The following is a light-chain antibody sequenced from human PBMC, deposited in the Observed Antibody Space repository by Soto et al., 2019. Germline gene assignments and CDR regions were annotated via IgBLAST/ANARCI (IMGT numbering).Light chain of an antibody. Sequence: PSPLSGSVEDRVTITWRASQNISSWLAWYQQQPGKAPKLLIYKASTLKSGVLSRFSGSGSGTEFTLTISSLQPDDFATYYCQHYNSYSEAFGQGTKVDIK. CDR2: KAS. V-gene: IGKV1-5*03. CDR1: QNISSW. CDR3: QHYNSYSEA. J-gene: IGKJ1*01.